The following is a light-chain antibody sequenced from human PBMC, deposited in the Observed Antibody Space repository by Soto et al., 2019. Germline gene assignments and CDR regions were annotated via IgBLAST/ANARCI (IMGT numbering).Light chain of an antibody. CDR2: STN. J-gene: IGLJ1*01. V-gene: IGLV8-61*01. Sequence: QPVVTQEPSFSVSPGGTVTLTCGLTSGSVSTGYHPSWYQQTPGQAPRTLIYSTNTRSSGVPDRFSGSILGNKAALTIAGAQADDESDYYCVLYMGGGSYVFGTGTKRTVL. CDR3: VLYMGGGSYV. CDR1: SGSVSTGYH.